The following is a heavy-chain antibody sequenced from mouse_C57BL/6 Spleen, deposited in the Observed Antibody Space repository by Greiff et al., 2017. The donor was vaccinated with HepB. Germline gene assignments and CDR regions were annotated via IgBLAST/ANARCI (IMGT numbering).Heavy chain of an antibody. CDR2: IDPETGGT. D-gene: IGHD3-2*02. CDR1: GYTFTDYE. CDR3: TRGSSGYSAWFAY. Sequence: QVQLQQSGAELVRPGASVTLSCKASGYTFTDYEMHWVKQTPVHGLEWIGAIDPETGGTAYNQKFKGKAILTADKSSSTAYMELRSLTSEDSAVYYCTRGSSGYSAWFAYWGQGTLVTVSA. J-gene: IGHJ3*01. V-gene: IGHV1-15*01.